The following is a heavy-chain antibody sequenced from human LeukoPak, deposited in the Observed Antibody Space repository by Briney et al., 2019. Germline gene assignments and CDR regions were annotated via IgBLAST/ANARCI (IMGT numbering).Heavy chain of an antibody. J-gene: IGHJ4*02. CDR1: GGSISTSSYY. Sequence: PSETLSLTCTVSGGSISTSSYYRGWIRQPPGKGLEWIGSIYYSGSTYYNPSLKSRVTISGDTSKNQFSLKLSSVTAADTAVYYCVRQPRRFGGAAGTIDYWGQGTLVTVSS. D-gene: IGHD1/OR15-1a*01. CDR3: VRQPRRFGGAAGTIDY. CDR2: IYYSGST. V-gene: IGHV4-39*01.